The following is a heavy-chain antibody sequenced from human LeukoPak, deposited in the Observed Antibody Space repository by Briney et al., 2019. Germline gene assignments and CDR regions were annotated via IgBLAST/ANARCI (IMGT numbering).Heavy chain of an antibody. J-gene: IGHJ4*02. Sequence: ASVKVSCKASGYTFTSYYMHWVRQAPGQGLEWMGWINPNSGGTNYAQKFQGRVTMTRDTSISTAYLELSRLRSDDTAVYYCASSPCYAQYYNMYYFDYWGQGTLVTVSS. CDR3: ASSPCYAQYYNMYYFDY. V-gene: IGHV1-2*02. CDR2: INPNSGGT. CDR1: GYTFTSYY. D-gene: IGHD2-2*01.